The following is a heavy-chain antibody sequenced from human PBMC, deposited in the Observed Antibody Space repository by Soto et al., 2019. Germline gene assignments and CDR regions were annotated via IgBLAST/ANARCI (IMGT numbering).Heavy chain of an antibody. V-gene: IGHV4-34*01. D-gene: IGHD4-17*01. CDR3: ATMGTPVTGLYYFDY. CDR1: GGSVWSFRGSY. J-gene: IGHJ4*02. CDR2: INHSGST. Sequence: SETLSLTCAVYGGSVWSFRGSYWSWIRQPPGKGLEWIGEINHSGSTNYNPSLKSRVTISVDTSKNQFSLDLSSVTAADTAVYYCATMGTPVTGLYYFDYWGQGTLVTVSS.